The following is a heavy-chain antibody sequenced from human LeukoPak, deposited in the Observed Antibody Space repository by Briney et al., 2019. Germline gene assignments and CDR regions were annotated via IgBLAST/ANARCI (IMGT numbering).Heavy chain of an antibody. CDR3: ARAYYDYVWGSYRSTHFDY. Sequence: GGSLRLSCAASGVTFSSYAMHWVRQAPGKGLEWVAVISYDGSNKYYADSVKGRFTISRDNSKNTLYLQMNSLRAEDTAVYYCARAYYDYVWGSYRSTHFDYWGQGTLVTVSS. CDR2: ISYDGSNK. CDR1: GVTFSSYA. J-gene: IGHJ4*02. V-gene: IGHV3-30-3*01. D-gene: IGHD3-16*02.